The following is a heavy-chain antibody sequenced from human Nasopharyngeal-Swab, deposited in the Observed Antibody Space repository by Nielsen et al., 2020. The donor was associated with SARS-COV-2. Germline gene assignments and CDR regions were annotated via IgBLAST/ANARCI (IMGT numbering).Heavy chain of an antibody. CDR2: IYPGDSDT. Sequence: GESLKISCKGSGYSFTSYWIGWVRQMPGKGLEWMGIIYPGDSDTRYSPSFQGQVTISADKSISTAYLQWSSLKASDTAMYYCARQETDYDFWSGYYFDAFDIWSQGTMVTVSS. V-gene: IGHV5-51*01. CDR1: GYSFTSYW. J-gene: IGHJ3*02. D-gene: IGHD3-3*01. CDR3: ARQETDYDFWSGYYFDAFDI.